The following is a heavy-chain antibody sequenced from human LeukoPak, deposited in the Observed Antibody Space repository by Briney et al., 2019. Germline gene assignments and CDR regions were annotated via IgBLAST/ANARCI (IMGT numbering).Heavy chain of an antibody. D-gene: IGHD3-22*01. CDR3: ARGLYDSSGYGAFDI. CDR2: ISTSGTTI. J-gene: IGHJ3*02. V-gene: IGHV3-11*01. Sequence: GGSLRLSCAASGFTFSDYYMTWIRQAPGKGLEWVSYISTSGTTIYYADSVKGRFNISRDNAKNSLYLQMNSLRAEDTAVYYCARGLYDSSGYGAFDIWGQGTMVTVSS. CDR1: GFTFSDYY.